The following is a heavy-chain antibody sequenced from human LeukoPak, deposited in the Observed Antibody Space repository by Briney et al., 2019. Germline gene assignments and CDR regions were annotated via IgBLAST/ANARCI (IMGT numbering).Heavy chain of an antibody. Sequence: GGSLRLSCAASGFSFSNYAMHWVRQTPGKGLEYVSAISTDGVNTYYANSVKGRFTISRDNSKNTLYLQMDSLRAEDMAVYYCARDRDCSGRNCRANWFDPWGQGTLVTVSS. CDR1: GFSFSNYA. V-gene: IGHV3-64*01. J-gene: IGHJ5*02. CDR3: ARDRDCSGRNCRANWFDP. CDR2: ISTDGVNT. D-gene: IGHD2-15*01.